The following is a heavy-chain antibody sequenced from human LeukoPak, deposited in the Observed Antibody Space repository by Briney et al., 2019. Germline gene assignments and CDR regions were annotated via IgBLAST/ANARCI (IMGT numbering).Heavy chain of an antibody. CDR3: AREEAYSSSWYYPKTYYYYGMDV. CDR2: IWYDGSNK. J-gene: IGHJ6*02. Sequence: GGSLRLSCAASAFTFSSYGMHWVRQAPGKGLEWVAVIWYDGSNKYYADSVKGRFTISRDNSKNTLYLQMNSLRAEDTAVYYCAREEAYSSSWYYPKTYYYYGMDVWGQGTTVTVSS. V-gene: IGHV3-33*01. D-gene: IGHD6-13*01. CDR1: AFTFSSYG.